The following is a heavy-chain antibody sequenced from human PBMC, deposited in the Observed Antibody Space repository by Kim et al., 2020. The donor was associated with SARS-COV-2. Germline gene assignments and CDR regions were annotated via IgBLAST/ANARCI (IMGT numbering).Heavy chain of an antibody. D-gene: IGHD6-19*01. Sequence: ADSVKGRFTISRDNAKNSLYLQMNSLRDEDTAVYYCARDRYSSGWYYFDYWGQGTLVTVSS. V-gene: IGHV3-48*02. CDR3: ARDRYSSGWYYFDY. J-gene: IGHJ4*02.